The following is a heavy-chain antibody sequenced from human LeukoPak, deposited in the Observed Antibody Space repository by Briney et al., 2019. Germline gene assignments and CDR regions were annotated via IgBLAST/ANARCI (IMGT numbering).Heavy chain of an antibody. Sequence: ASVKVSCKASGYTFTSYAMHWVRQAPGQRLEWMGWINAGNGNTKYSQKFQGRVTITRDTSASTAYMELSSLRSEDTAVYYCARAATSFNYYYYYMDVWGKGTTVTVSS. CDR1: GYTFTSYA. V-gene: IGHV1-3*01. CDR2: INAGNGNT. CDR3: ARAATSFNYYYYYMDV. J-gene: IGHJ6*03.